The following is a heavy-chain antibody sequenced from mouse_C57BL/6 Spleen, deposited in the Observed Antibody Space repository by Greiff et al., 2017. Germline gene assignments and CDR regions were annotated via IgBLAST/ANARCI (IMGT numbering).Heavy chain of an antibody. CDR3: ARERDPTVLYYYAMDY. J-gene: IGHJ4*01. Sequence: VQLQQSLAELVRPGASVKLSCTASGFNIKNTYMHWVKQRPEQGLEWIGRIDPANGNTKYAPKFQGKATITVDTSSNTAYLQISSLTSKDTAIYYCARERDPTVLYYYAMDYWGQGTSVTVSS. CDR2: IDPANGNT. CDR1: GFNIKNTY. V-gene: IGHV14-3*01. D-gene: IGHD1-1*01.